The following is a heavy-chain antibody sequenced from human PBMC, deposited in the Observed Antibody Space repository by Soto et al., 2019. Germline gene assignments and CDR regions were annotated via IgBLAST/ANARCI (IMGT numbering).Heavy chain of an antibody. Sequence: ADTLSLTGAVDSGSFSGYYWSSSRQPPGKQLEWIGEINHSGSTNYTPYLKSQVTISVETSKTQFSMKLSSVTAADTAVYYCARGSAIAAAGTFPFDYSGKGTLVTVSS. D-gene: IGHD6-13*01. V-gene: IGHV4-34*01. CDR3: ARGSAIAAAGTFPFDY. CDR1: SGSFSGYY. J-gene: IGHJ4*02. CDR2: INHSGST.